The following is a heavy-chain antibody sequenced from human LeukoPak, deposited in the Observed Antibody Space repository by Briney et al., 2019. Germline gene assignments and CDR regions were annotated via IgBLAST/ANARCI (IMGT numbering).Heavy chain of an antibody. V-gene: IGHV1-46*01. CDR3: ARDHSTYYYDSSGYPHY. Sequence: ASVKVSCKASGYTFTSYYMHWVRQAPGQGLEWMGIINPSGGSTSYAQKFQGRVTMTRDTSTSTVYMELSSLRSEDTAVYYCARDHSTYYYDSSGYPHYWGQGTLVTVSS. D-gene: IGHD3-22*01. CDR1: GYTFTSYY. J-gene: IGHJ4*02. CDR2: INPSGGST.